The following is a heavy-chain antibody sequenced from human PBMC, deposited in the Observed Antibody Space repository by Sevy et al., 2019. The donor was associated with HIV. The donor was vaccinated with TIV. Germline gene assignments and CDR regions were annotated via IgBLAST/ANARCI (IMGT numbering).Heavy chain of an antibody. Sequence: GGSLRLSCEASGFMFSDYYMSWVRQAPGKGLEWVANIKDDGSQKYYVGSVKGRFTISRDNAKKSLYLQMNTLRAEDTAIYYCVRDFPWNYPQDYFDYWGKGTLVTVSS. CDR1: GFMFSDYY. V-gene: IGHV3-7*01. J-gene: IGHJ4*02. D-gene: IGHD1-7*01. CDR3: VRDFPWNYPQDYFDY. CDR2: IKDDGSQK.